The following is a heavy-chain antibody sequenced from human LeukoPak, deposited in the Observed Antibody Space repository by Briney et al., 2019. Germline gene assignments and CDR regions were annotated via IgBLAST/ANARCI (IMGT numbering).Heavy chain of an antibody. Sequence: SGGSLRLSCAASGFSFSDTYMSWIRQAPGKGLEWIAYIATGGYTLDYADYVRGRFTVSRDNAKNSLYLQMNSLRVEDTAVYYCATSSFYGQLWGQGTLVTVSS. CDR1: GFSFSDTY. J-gene: IGHJ1*01. CDR3: ATSSFYGQL. V-gene: IGHV3-11*01. D-gene: IGHD2/OR15-2a*01. CDR2: IATGGYTL.